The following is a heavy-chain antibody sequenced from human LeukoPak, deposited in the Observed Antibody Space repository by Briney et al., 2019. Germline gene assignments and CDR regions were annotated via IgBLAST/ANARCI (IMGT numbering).Heavy chain of an antibody. CDR2: IYYSGST. V-gene: IGHV4-59*01. CDR3: ARDNYYDSSGYCSFASHAFDI. D-gene: IGHD3-22*01. J-gene: IGHJ3*02. Sequence: SETLSLTCTVSGGSISSYYWSWIRQPPGKGLEWIGYIYYSGSTNYNPSLKSRVTISVDTSKNQFSLKLSSVTAADTAVYYCARDNYYDSSGYCSFASHAFDIWGQGTMVTVSS. CDR1: GGSISSYY.